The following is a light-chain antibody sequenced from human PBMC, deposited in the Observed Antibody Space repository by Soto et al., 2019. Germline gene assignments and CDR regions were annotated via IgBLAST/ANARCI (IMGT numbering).Light chain of an antibody. CDR1: QSVSSF. J-gene: IGKJ4*01. Sequence: EIVLTPSPATLSLSPGKRATLSCRASQSVSSFLAWYQQTPGQAPRLLIYGASTRATGIPARFSGSGSGTEFTLTISSLQSEDFAVYYCQQYNNWPPLTFGGGTKVDIK. CDR3: QQYNNWPPLT. V-gene: IGKV3-15*01. CDR2: GAS.